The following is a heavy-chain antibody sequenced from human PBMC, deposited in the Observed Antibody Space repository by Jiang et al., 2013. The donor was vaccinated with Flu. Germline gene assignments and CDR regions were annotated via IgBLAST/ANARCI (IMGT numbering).Heavy chain of an antibody. J-gene: IGHJ3*02. D-gene: IGHD3-3*01. CDR2: INAGNGNT. CDR1: GYTFTSYA. Sequence: GAEVKKPGASVRVSCKASGYTFTSYAMHWVRQAPGQRLEWMGWINAGNGNTKYSQKFQGRVTITRDTSASTAYMELSSLRPEDTAVYYCARDLGNDFWSGYTDAFDIWGQGTMVTVSS. CDR3: ARDLGNDFWSGYTDAFDI. V-gene: IGHV1-3*01.